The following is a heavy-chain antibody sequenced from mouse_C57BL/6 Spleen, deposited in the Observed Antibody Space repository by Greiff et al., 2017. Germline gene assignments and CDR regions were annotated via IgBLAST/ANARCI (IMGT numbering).Heavy chain of an antibody. V-gene: IGHV5-17*01. CDR3: AIGLGYYFDY. J-gene: IGHJ2*01. D-gene: IGHD3-3*01. Sequence: EVKLMESGGGLVKPGGSLKLSCAASGFTFSDYGMHWVRQAPEKGLEWVAYISSGSSTIYYADTVKGRVTISRDNSKNTLFLQITSLRSEDTAIYYCAIGLGYYFDYWGQGTTLTVSS. CDR2: ISSGSSTI. CDR1: GFTFSDYG.